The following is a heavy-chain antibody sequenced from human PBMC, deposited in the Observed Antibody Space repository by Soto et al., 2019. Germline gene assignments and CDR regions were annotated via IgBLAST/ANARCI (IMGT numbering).Heavy chain of an antibody. CDR1: GFTFSSYD. CDR2: IGTAGDT. V-gene: IGHV3-13*01. J-gene: IGHJ4*02. Sequence: EVQLVESGGGLVQPGGSLRLSCAASGFTFSSYDMHWVRQATGKGLEWVSAIGTAGDTYYPGSVKGRFTISRENAKNSLYLQMNSLRAEDTAVYYCARARQGAATYFAYWGQGTLVTVSS. D-gene: IGHD1-26*01. CDR3: ARARQGAATYFAY.